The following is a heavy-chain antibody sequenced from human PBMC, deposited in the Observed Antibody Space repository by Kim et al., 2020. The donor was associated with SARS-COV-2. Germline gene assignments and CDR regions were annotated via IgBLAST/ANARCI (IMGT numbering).Heavy chain of an antibody. Sequence: DAVKGRYTTSRDNGKNSLYLQMNSLRAEDTAVYYCARGTVAAAGTDYWGQGTLVTVSS. D-gene: IGHD6-13*01. J-gene: IGHJ4*02. CDR3: ARGTVAAAGTDY. V-gene: IGHV3-7*03.